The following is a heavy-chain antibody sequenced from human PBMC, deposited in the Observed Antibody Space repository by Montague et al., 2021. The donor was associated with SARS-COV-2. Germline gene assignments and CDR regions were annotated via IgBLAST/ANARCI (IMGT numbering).Heavy chain of an antibody. D-gene: IGHD6-19*01. J-gene: IGHJ4*02. V-gene: IGHV4-39*01. CDR3: ARYSSGWRVGGIDY. CDR2: IYYSGST. Sequence: SETLSLTCTVSGGSISSSSYYWGWIRQPPGKGLEWIGSIYYSGSTYSNPSLKSRVTISVDTSKNQFSLKLSSVTAADTAVYYCARYSSGWRVGGIDYWGQGTLVTVSS. CDR1: GGSISSSSYY.